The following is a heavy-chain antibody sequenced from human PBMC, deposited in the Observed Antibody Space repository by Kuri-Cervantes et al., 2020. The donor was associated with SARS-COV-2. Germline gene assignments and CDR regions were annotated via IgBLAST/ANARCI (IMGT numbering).Heavy chain of an antibody. V-gene: IGHV4-4*09. CDR3: ARGVSGAYRSYKYYIDV. J-gene: IGHJ6*03. D-gene: IGHD1-26*01. CDR2: IYTSGST. CDR1: GGSFSGYY. Sequence: GSLRLSCAVYGGSFSGYYWSWIRQPAGKGLEWIGYIYTSGSTNYNPSLKSRVTISADTSKNQFSLKLSSVTAADTAVYYCARGVSGAYRSYKYYIDVWGSGTTVTVSS.